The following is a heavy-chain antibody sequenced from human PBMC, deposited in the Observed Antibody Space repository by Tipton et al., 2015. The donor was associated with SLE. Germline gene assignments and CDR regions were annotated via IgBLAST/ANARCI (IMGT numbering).Heavy chain of an antibody. CDR2: IWYDGSNK. V-gene: IGHV3-33*01. J-gene: IGHJ4*02. Sequence: SGFTFSSYGMHWVRQAPGKGLEWVAVIWYDGSNKYYADSVKGRFTISRDNSKNTLYLQMNSLRAEDTAVYYCARDGVAALDYWGQGTLVTVSS. D-gene: IGHD6-13*01. CDR1: GFTFSSYG. CDR3: ARDGVAALDY.